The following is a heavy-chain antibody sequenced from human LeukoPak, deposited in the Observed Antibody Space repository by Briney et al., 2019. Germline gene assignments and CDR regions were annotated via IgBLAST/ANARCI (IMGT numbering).Heavy chain of an antibody. CDR3: ARSAAVAGTANWFDP. J-gene: IGHJ5*02. CDR2: ISWDGDIT. Sequence: GGSLRLSCAASGFTFDDYLIHWVRQAPGKGLEWVSLISWDGDITYYADSVKGRFTISRDNSKNTLYLQMNSLRTEDTAVYYCARSAAVAGTANWFDPWGQGTLVTVSS. CDR1: GFTFDDYL. V-gene: IGHV3-43*01. D-gene: IGHD6-19*01.